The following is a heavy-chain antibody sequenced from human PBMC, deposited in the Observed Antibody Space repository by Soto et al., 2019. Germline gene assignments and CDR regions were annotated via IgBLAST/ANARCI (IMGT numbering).Heavy chain of an antibody. Sequence: GGSLRLSCAASGFTFSSYAMSWVRQAPGKGLEWVSAISGSGGSTYYADSVKGRFTISRDNSKNTLYLQRNSLRAEDTAVYYCAKAPWRGGGAFDIWSQGTMVTVSS. J-gene: IGHJ3*02. CDR2: ISGSGGST. CDR1: GFTFSSYA. CDR3: AKAPWRGGGAFDI. D-gene: IGHD1-1*01. V-gene: IGHV3-23*01.